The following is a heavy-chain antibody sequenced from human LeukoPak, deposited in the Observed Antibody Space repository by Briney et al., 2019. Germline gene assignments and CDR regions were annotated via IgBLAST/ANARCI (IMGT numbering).Heavy chain of an antibody. D-gene: IGHD4-23*01. CDR3: ARDIYGGNSGATHAFDI. CDR1: GGTFSSYA. J-gene: IGHJ3*02. Sequence: SVKVSCKASGGTFSSYAISWVRQAPGQGLEWMGRIIPILGIANYAQKFQGRVTITADKSTSTAYMELSSLRSEDTAVYYCARDIYGGNSGATHAFDIWGQGTMVTVSS. CDR2: IIPILGIA. V-gene: IGHV1-69*04.